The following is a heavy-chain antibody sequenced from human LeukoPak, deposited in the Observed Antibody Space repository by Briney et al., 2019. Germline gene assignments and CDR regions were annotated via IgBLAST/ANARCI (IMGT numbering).Heavy chain of an antibody. V-gene: IGHV3-53*01. CDR3: VRGGTTVTTFDY. CDR2: IYGDDTGGAT. D-gene: IGHD4-17*01. Sequence: GGSLRLSCAASGFAVSGYFMSWVRQVPGKGLEWVSIIYGDDTGGATYYEASVKGRFAISRDNPKNTLYLQMNNLRAEDTAVYYCVRGGTTVTTFDYWGQGTLVTVSS. CDR1: GFAVSGYF. J-gene: IGHJ4*02.